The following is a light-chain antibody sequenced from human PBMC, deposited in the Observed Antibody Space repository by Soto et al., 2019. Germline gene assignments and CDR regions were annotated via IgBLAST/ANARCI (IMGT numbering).Light chain of an antibody. CDR3: SSYTSSSTLVV. J-gene: IGLJ1*01. Sequence: QSVLTQPASVSGSPGQSITISCTGTSSDVGGYNYVSWYQQHPGKAPNLMIYDVSNRPSGVSNRFSGSKSGNTASLTISGLQAEDEADYYCSSYTSSSTLVVFGTGTKVTVL. V-gene: IGLV2-14*01. CDR2: DVS. CDR1: SSDVGGYNY.